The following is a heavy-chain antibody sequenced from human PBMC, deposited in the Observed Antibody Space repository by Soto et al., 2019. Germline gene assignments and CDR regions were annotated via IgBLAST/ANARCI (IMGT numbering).Heavy chain of an antibody. CDR1: GFTFRWFG. J-gene: IGHJ4*02. D-gene: IGHD3-10*01. CDR3: AKGEVRGIIPTYFDY. V-gene: IGHV3-30*18. CDR2: ISNDGSNE. Sequence: GGSLRLSCAGSGFTFRWFGMNWVRQAPGKGLEWVARISNDGSNEYYVDSVKGRFTISRDNSKNTLDLQMDSLRAEDTAVYYCAKGEVRGIIPTYFDYWGLGTLVTVSS.